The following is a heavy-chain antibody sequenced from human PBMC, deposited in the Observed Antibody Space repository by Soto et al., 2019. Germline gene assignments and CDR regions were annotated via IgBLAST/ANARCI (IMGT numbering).Heavy chain of an antibody. CDR2: IKPDGSEK. V-gene: IGHV3-7*04. CDR1: GFPLATYW. J-gene: IGHJ4*02. Sequence: EVQLVESGGGLVQRGGSLRLSCAASGFPLATYWMTWVRQAPGKGLEWVANIKPDGSEKTYPDSVKGRFTISRDDAENSLLLQLNSLRAEDTSVYYCARVAYRWNGKDYWGRGTLVTVSS. CDR3: ARVAYRWNGKDY. D-gene: IGHD1-1*01.